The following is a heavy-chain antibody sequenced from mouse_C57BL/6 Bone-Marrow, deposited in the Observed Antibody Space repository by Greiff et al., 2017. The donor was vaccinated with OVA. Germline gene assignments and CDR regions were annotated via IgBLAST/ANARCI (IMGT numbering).Heavy chain of an antibody. CDR3: ARRYYGTFDY. CDR1: GYAFTNYL. V-gene: IGHV1-54*01. Sequence: QVQLQQSGAELVRPGTSVKVSCKASGYAFTNYLIEWVRQRPGQGLEWIGVINPGSGGTNYNEKFKGKATLTADKSSSTDYKQLGSLTSEDSAVYFCARRYYGTFDYWGQGTTLTVSS. CDR2: INPGSGGT. D-gene: IGHD1-1*01. J-gene: IGHJ2*01.